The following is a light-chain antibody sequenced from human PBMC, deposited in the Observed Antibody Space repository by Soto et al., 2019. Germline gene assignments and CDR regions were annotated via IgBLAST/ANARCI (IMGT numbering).Light chain of an antibody. CDR3: SSYTSSSTLRV. CDR2: SNN. V-gene: IGLV1-47*02. J-gene: IGLJ3*02. CDR1: SSNIGSHN. Sequence: QTVVTQPPSASGTPGQTVTISCSGSSSNIGSHNVYWYQQVPGTAPKLLIYSNNQRPSGVPDRFSGSKSGTSASLAISGLRSEDEADYYCSSYTSSSTLRVFGGGTKLTVL.